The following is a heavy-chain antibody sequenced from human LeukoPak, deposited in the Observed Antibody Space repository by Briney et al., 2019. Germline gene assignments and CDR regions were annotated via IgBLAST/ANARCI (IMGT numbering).Heavy chain of an antibody. V-gene: IGHV3-15*01. Sequence: PGGSLRLSCAASGFTFSNALMSWVRQAPGKGLEWVSRMKSKTDGGTTDYAAPVKGRFTISRDDSKNTLYLQMNSLKTEDTAVYYCSSSSSPYYYYYGMDVWGQGTTVTVSS. J-gene: IGHJ6*02. D-gene: IGHD6-6*01. CDR1: GFTFSNAL. CDR3: SSSSSPYYYYYGMDV. CDR2: MKSKTDGGTT.